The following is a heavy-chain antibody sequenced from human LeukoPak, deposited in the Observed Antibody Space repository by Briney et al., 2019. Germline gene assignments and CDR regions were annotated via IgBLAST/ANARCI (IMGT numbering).Heavy chain of an antibody. CDR1: GFTFDDYA. J-gene: IGHJ5*02. CDR2: IYSGGST. V-gene: IGHV3-53*01. D-gene: IGHD6-13*01. Sequence: GGSLRPSCAASGFTFDDYAMHWVRHAPGKGLEWVSVIYSGGSTYYADSVKGRFTISRDNSKNTLYLQMNSLRAEDTAVYYCARVGSSWYGNWFDPWGQGTLVTVSS. CDR3: ARVGSSWYGNWFDP.